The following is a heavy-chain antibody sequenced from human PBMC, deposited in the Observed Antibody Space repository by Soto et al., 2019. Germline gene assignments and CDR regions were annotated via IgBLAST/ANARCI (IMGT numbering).Heavy chain of an antibody. CDR1: GFTFSSYA. CDR3: AKAITLTVVVIHYGMDV. CDR2: ISGSGGST. D-gene: IGHD3-22*01. Sequence: PGGSLRLSCAASGFTFSSYAMSWVRQAPGKGLEWVSAISGSGGSTYYADSVKGRFTISRDNSKNTLYLQMNSLRAEDTAVYYCAKAITLTVVVIHYGMDVWGQGTTVTVSS. V-gene: IGHV3-23*01. J-gene: IGHJ6*02.